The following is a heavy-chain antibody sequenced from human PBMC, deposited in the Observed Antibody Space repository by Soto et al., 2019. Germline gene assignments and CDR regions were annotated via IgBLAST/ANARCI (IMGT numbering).Heavy chain of an antibody. D-gene: IGHD5-18*01. CDR1: GFTFSDYY. CDR2: ITSSGSTT. J-gene: IGHJ4*02. Sequence: QVQLVESGGDLVKPGGSLRLSCAASGFTFSDYYMSWIRQAPGKGLEWVSSITSSGSTTYYTVSAKGRFTISRDNAKTPLYLPMTSLRAEDTAVYYCARERYSYGPCDFGYWGQGAVVTVPS. V-gene: IGHV3-11*01. CDR3: ARERYSYGPCDFGY.